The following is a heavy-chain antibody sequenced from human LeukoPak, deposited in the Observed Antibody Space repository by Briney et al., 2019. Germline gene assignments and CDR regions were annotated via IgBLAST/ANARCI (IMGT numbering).Heavy chain of an antibody. V-gene: IGHV3-53*04. Sequence: PGGSLRLSCAPSGFTVSSNYMSWVRPAPGKGLEWVSGINSGGSTYYADSVKGRFTISRQNSKNTLYLQMNSLRAEDTAVYYCASFCGGDCLAYAFDIWGQGTMVTVSS. J-gene: IGHJ3*02. CDR3: ASFCGGDCLAYAFDI. CDR2: INSGGST. D-gene: IGHD2-21*02. CDR1: GFTVSSNY.